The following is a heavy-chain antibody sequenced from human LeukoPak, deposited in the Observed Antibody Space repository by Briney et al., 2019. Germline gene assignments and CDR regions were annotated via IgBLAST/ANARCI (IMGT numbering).Heavy chain of an antibody. CDR2: IVHSGAT. Sequence: PSETLSLTCAVYGGSFRGYYWTWIRQPPGKGLEWIGEIVHSGATNYSPSLKSRLTVTVDTSKNHFSLKLTSVTAADTAVYYCARGTVLMGYASFDYWGQGALVTVSS. CDR3: ARGTVLMGYASFDY. V-gene: IGHV4-34*01. J-gene: IGHJ4*02. CDR1: GGSFRGYY. D-gene: IGHD2-8*01.